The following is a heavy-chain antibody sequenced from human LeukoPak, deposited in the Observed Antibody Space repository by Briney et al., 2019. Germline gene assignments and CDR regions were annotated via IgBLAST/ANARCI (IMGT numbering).Heavy chain of an antibody. CDR1: GGTFSSYA. J-gene: IGHJ4*02. CDR2: IIPIFGIA. V-gene: IGHV1-69*04. D-gene: IGHD1-26*01. Sequence: SVKVSCKASGGTFSSYAISWVRQAPGQGLEWMGRIIPIFGIANYAQKFQGRVTITADKSTSTAYMELSSLRSEDTAVYYCARDEYSGSYRALFDYWGQGTLVTVSS. CDR3: ARDEYSGSYRALFDY.